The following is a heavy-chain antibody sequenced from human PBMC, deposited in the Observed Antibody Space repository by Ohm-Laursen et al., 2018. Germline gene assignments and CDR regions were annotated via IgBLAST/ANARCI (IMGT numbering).Heavy chain of an antibody. J-gene: IGHJ4*02. CDR1: GDSISSYY. CDR3: ARSFDTYYFDL. Sequence: TLSLTCTVSGDSISSYYWSWIRQPAGKGLEWIGRIYSSGSTNYNPSLKSRVTMSVDTSKSQFSLKVNSVTAADTAVYHCARSFDTYYFDLWGQGTLVTVSS. CDR2: IYSSGST. V-gene: IGHV4-4*07.